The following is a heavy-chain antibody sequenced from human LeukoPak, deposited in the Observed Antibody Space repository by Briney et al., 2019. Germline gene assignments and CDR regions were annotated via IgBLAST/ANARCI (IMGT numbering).Heavy chain of an antibody. CDR1: GGSISSCF. V-gene: IGHV4-59*12. CDR2: IYDSGST. Sequence: SETLSLTCTVSGGSISSCFWSWIRQPPGKGLEWIGYIYDSGSTNYNPSLKSRVTISVDTSKNQFSLKLSSVTAADTAVYYCARRAYCGGDCYYLDYWGQGTLVTVSS. J-gene: IGHJ4*02. CDR3: ARRAYCGGDCYYLDY. D-gene: IGHD2-21*02.